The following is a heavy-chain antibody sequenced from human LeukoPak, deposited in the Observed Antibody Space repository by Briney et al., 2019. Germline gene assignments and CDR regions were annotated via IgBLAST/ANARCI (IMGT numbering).Heavy chain of an antibody. Sequence: ASVKVSCKASGYTFTSYGISWVRQAPGRGLEWMGWISAYNGNTNYAQKLQGRVTMTTDTSTSTAYMELRSLRSDDTAVYYCARERGKNWNYTPLDAFDIWGQGTMVTVSS. V-gene: IGHV1-18*01. CDR2: ISAYNGNT. CDR3: ARERGKNWNYTPLDAFDI. CDR1: GYTFTSYG. J-gene: IGHJ3*02. D-gene: IGHD1-7*01.